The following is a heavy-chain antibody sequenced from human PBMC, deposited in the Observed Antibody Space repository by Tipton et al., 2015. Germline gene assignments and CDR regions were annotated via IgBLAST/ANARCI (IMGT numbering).Heavy chain of an antibody. CDR3: AGGYYGSGSYPPGDWFDP. V-gene: IGHV4-59*11. J-gene: IGHJ5*02. CDR2: IYYSGNI. CDR1: GGSINSHY. D-gene: IGHD3-10*01. Sequence: TLSLTCTVSGGSINSHYWSWIRQPPGKGLEWIGYIYYSGNINYNPSLTSRVSISVDTSKNQFSLKLNSVTAADTAVYYCAGGYYGSGSYPPGDWFDPWGRGTLVTVSS.